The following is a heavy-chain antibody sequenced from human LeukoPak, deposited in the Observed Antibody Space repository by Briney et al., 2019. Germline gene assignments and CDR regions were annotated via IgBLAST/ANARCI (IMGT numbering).Heavy chain of an antibody. CDR1: GFTFSSYG. CDR2: IRYDGTNK. D-gene: IGHD1-14*01. Sequence: GGSLRLSCAASGFTFSSYGMHWVRQAPGKGLEWVAFIRYDGTNKYYADSVKGRFTISRDNSKNTLYLQMNSLRAEDTAVYYCAKDSSLARTIDYWGQGTLVTVSS. V-gene: IGHV3-30*02. CDR3: AKDSSLARTIDY. J-gene: IGHJ4*02.